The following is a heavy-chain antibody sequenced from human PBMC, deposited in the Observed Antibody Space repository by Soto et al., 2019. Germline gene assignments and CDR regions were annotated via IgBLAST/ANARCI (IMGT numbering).Heavy chain of an antibody. Sequence: EVQLLESGGGLVQPWGSLRLSCAASGFTFSSYAMSWVRQAPGKGLEWVSAISGSGGSTYYADSVKGRFTISRDNSKNTLYLQMNSLRAEDTAVYYCAKSIVVVPQLLTHGGQGTQVTVSS. V-gene: IGHV3-23*01. D-gene: IGHD2-2*01. CDR2: ISGSGGST. J-gene: IGHJ4*02. CDR1: GFTFSSYA. CDR3: AKSIVVVPQLLTH.